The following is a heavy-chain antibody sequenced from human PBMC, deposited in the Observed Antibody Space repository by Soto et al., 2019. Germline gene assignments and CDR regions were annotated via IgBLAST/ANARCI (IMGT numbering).Heavy chain of an antibody. CDR2: IWYDGSNK. V-gene: IGHV3-33*01. CDR3: ARGVEYYYDSSGYYLAVDGWYFDL. J-gene: IGHJ2*01. D-gene: IGHD3-22*01. Sequence: PGGSLRLSCAASGFTFSSYGMHWVRQAPGKGLEWVAVIWYDGSNKYYADSVKGRFTISRDNSKNTLYLQMNSLRAEDTAVYYCARGVEYYYDSSGYYLAVDGWYFDLWGRGTLVTVSS. CDR1: GFTFSSYG.